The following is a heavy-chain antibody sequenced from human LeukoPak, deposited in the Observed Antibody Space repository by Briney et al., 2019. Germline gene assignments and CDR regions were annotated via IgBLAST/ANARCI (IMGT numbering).Heavy chain of an antibody. CDR2: IIPIFGTA. CDR3: ARLTLGYPYYYYYMDV. Sequence: GASVKVSCKASGGTFSSYAISWVRQAPGQGLEWMGGIIPIFGTANYAQKFQGRVTITADESTSTAYMELSSLRSEDTAVYYCARLTLGYPYYYYYMDVWGKGTTVTISS. J-gene: IGHJ6*03. CDR1: GGTFSSYA. D-gene: IGHD3-22*01. V-gene: IGHV1-69*13.